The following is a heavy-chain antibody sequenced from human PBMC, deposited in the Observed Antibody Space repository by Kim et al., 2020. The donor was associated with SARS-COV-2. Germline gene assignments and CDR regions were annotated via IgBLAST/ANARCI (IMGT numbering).Heavy chain of an antibody. CDR1: GFTFSGSA. CDR2: IRSKANSYAT. Sequence: GGSLRLSCAASGFTFSGSAMHWVRQASGKGLEWVGRIRSKANSYATAYAASVKGRFTISRDDSKNTAYLQMNSLKTEDTAVYYCTRRIRDCSSTSCYGYYYYGMGVWGQGTTVTVFS. V-gene: IGHV3-73*01. J-gene: IGHJ6*02. CDR3: TRRIRDCSSTSCYGYYYYGMGV. D-gene: IGHD2-2*01.